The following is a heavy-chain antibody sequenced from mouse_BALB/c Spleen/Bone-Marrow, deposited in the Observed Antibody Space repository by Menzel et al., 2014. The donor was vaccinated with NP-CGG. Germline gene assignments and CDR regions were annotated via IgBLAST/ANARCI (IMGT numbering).Heavy chain of an antibody. CDR3: TNFGPIDY. Sequence: VQLQQSGAELVRPGALVKLSCEASGFNIKDYHIHWVRQRTEQGLEWIGLIDSENGNTIFDPKFQGKASMTADTSSNTAYLQLSSLTSEDAAVYYCTNFGPIDYWGPGTTLTVSS. J-gene: IGHJ2*01. CDR2: IDSENGNT. V-gene: IGHV14-1*02. CDR1: GFNIKDYH.